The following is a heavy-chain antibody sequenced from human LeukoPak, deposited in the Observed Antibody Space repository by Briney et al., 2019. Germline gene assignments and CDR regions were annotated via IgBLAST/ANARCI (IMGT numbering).Heavy chain of an antibody. Sequence: GGSLRLSCAASGFTFSSYWMHWVRQAPGKGLVWVSRINSDGSSTSYADSVKGRFTISRDNAKNTLYLQMNSLRAEDTAVYYRARGKLLRNYYYGMDVWGQGTTVTVSS. CDR1: GFTFSSYW. CDR3: ARGKLLRNYYYGMDV. V-gene: IGHV3-74*01. J-gene: IGHJ6*02. CDR2: INSDGSST. D-gene: IGHD2-15*01.